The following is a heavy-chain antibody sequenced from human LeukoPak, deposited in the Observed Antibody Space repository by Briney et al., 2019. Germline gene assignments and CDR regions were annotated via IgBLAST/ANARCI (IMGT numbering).Heavy chain of an antibody. V-gene: IGHV1-2*02. D-gene: IGHD2-21*01. CDR3: ARDLPVWDAFDV. Sequence: ASVKVSCKTSGYTFTGHYMHWVRQAPGQGLEWMGWINPNSGGTNSAQKFQGRVNMTRDTSISTAYMELSRLRSDDTAVYYCARDLPVWDAFDVWGQGTMVTVSS. CDR1: GYTFTGHY. CDR2: INPNSGGT. J-gene: IGHJ3*01.